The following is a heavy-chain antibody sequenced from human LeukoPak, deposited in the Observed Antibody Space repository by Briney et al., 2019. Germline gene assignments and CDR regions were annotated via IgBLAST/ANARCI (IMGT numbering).Heavy chain of an antibody. CDR1: GYTFTSYG. Sequence: ASVKVSCKASGYTFTSYGISWVRQAPGQGREWMGWMNPNSGNTGYAQKFQGRVTMTRNTSISTAYMELSSLRSEDTAVYYCARAGYCSSTSCFDDAFDIWGQGTMVTVSS. D-gene: IGHD2-2*01. V-gene: IGHV1-8*02. J-gene: IGHJ3*02. CDR2: MNPNSGNT. CDR3: ARAGYCSSTSCFDDAFDI.